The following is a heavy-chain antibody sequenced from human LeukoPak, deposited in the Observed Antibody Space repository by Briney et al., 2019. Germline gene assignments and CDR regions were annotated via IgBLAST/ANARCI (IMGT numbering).Heavy chain of an antibody. V-gene: IGHV3-64D*06. J-gene: IGHJ4*02. Sequence: GGSLRLSCSASGFTFSRYDMHWVRQAPGKGLEFVSSISTDGGRTYYADSVKGRFSTSRDNSKHTLYLQMSSLRADDTAVYYCVEEFYGDYGDYWGQGTLVTVSS. CDR3: VEEFYGDYGDY. CDR2: ISTDGGRT. CDR1: GFTFSRYD. D-gene: IGHD4/OR15-4a*01.